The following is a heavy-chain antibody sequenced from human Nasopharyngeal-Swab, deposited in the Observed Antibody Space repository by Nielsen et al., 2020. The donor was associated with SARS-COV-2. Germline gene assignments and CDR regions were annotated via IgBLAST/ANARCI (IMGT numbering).Heavy chain of an antibody. J-gene: IGHJ4*02. CDR2: ISSSSSTI. V-gene: IGHV3-48*04. CDR3: TARSYYFDY. CDR1: GFTFSSYS. D-gene: IGHD6-19*01. Sequence: GGSLRLSCSASGFTFSSYSMNWVRQAPGKGLEWVSYISSSSSTIYYADSVKGRFTISRDNAKNSLYLQMNSLKTEDTAVYYCTARSYYFDYWGQGTLVTVSS.